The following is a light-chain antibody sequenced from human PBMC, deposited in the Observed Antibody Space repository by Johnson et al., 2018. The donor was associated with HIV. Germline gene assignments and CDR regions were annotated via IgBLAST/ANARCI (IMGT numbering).Light chain of an antibody. J-gene: IGLJ1*01. V-gene: IGLV1-51*01. CDR2: DNN. CDR1: SSNIGNNY. CDR3: GTWDSSLSAHV. Sequence: QSVLTQPPSVSAAPGQKVTISCSGSSSNIGNNYVSWYQQLPGTAPKLIIYDNNKRPSGIPDRFSGSKSGTSATLGITGPQTGDEADYYCGTWDSSLSAHVFGTGTKVTVL.